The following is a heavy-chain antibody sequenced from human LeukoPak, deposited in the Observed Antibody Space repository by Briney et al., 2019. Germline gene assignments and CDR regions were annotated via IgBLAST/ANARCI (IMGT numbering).Heavy chain of an antibody. D-gene: IGHD3-22*01. CDR3: ARDNDSSGLDY. V-gene: IGHV4-59*12. CDR1: GGSISSYY. J-gene: IGHJ4*02. CDR2: IYHSGST. Sequence: SETLSLTCTVSGGSISSYYWSWIRQPPGKGLEWIGYIYHSGSTYYNPSLKSRVTISVDRSKNQFSLKLSSVTAADTAVYYCARDNDSSGLDYWGQGTLVTVSS.